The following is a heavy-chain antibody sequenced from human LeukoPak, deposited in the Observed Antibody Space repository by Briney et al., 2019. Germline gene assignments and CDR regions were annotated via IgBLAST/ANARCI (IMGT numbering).Heavy chain of an antibody. CDR2: IYYSGST. D-gene: IGHD4-11*01. CDR1: GGSISSYY. Sequence: SETLSLTCTVSGGSISSYYWSWIRQPPGKGLECIGYIYYSGSTNYNPSLKSRVTMSVDTSRNQFSLKLSSVTAADTAVYYCARHSNYCVDYWGQGTLVTVSS. J-gene: IGHJ4*02. CDR3: ARHSNYCVDY. V-gene: IGHV4-59*01.